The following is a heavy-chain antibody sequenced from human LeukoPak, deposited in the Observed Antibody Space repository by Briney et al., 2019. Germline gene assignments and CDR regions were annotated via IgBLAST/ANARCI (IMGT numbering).Heavy chain of an antibody. V-gene: IGHV3-23*01. CDR2: ISGSGGST. CDR1: GFTFSSYA. Sequence: GGSLRLSCAASGFTFSSYAMSWVRQAPGKGLEWASAISGSGGSTYYADSVKGRFTISRDNSKNTLYLQMNSLRAEDTAVYYCAKYGTITTSSFDYWGQGTLVTVSS. D-gene: IGHD4-4*01. J-gene: IGHJ4*02. CDR3: AKYGTITTSSFDY.